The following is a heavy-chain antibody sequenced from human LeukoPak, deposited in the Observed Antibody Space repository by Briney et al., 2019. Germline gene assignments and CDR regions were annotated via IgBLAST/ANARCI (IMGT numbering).Heavy chain of an antibody. CDR1: GFTFSGYA. J-gene: IGHJ4*02. Sequence: GGSLRLSCAASGFTFSGYAIHWVRQAPGKGLEWVAVTSHDGSSKNYADSVKGRFTISRDNSKNTLYLQMNSLRAEDTAVYYCAREHAAYFDYWGRGTLVTVSS. CDR3: AREHAAYFDY. D-gene: IGHD2-15*01. CDR2: TSHDGSSK. V-gene: IGHV3-30*04.